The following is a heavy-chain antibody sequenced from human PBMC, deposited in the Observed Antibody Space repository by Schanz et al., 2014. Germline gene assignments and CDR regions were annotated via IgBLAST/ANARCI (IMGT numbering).Heavy chain of an antibody. D-gene: IGHD3-16*01. Sequence: EVYLVESGGDLVQPGKSLRLSCAASGFTFDDFGMHWVRQAPGKALEWVSGISWNSVSIGYADSVKGRFTISRDNAKNSLYLQMNSLRVDDTAFYFCAKVRGAQRGAFDSGGQGTLVTVSS. V-gene: IGHV3-9*01. CDR1: GFTFDDFG. CDR3: AKVRGAQRGAFDS. CDR2: ISWNSVSI. J-gene: IGHJ4*02.